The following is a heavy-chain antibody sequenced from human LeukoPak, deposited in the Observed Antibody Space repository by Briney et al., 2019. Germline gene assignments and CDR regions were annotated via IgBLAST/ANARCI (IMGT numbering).Heavy chain of an antibody. CDR2: FDPEDGEDGET. J-gene: IGHJ4*02. Sequence: ASVKVSCKASGYSLTEVAMHWGRQSPGKLLDSVGSFDPEDGEDGETHYGQKFQGRVTMTEDASTDTAYMELSSLTSEDTAVYYCAMTDRYAGRPFDYWGQGTLVTVSS. CDR3: AMTDRYAGRPFDY. CDR1: GYSLTEVA. D-gene: IGHD1-1*01. V-gene: IGHV1-24*01.